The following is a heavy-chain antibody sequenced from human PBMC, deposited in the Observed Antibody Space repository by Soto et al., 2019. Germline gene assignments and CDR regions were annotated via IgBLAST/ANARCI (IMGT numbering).Heavy chain of an antibody. CDR1: GYTFTGYY. Sequence: ASVKVSCKASGYTFTGYYMHWVRQAPGQGLEWMGWINPNSGGTNYAQKFQGWVTMTRDTSISTAYMELSRLRSDDTAVYYCARDGSGITIFGVVNGGGSYYYGVDVWGQGTTVTVAS. CDR3: ARDGSGITIFGVVNGGGSYYYGVDV. CDR2: INPNSGGT. D-gene: IGHD3-3*01. J-gene: IGHJ6*02. V-gene: IGHV1-2*04.